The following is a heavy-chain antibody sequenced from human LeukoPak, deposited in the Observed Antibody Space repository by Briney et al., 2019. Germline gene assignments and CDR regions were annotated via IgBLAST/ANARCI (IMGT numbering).Heavy chain of an antibody. V-gene: IGHV3-21*01. J-gene: IGHJ6*02. D-gene: IGHD2-15*01. Sequence: GGSLRLSCAASGFTFSSYSMNWVRQAPGKGLEWVSSISSSSSYIYYADSVKGRFTISRDNAKNSLYLQMNSLRAEDTAVYYCARDLKFCSGGSYYSFYYYYYGMDVWGQGTTVTVSS. CDR3: ARDLKFCSGGSYYSFYYYYYGMDV. CDR1: GFTFSSYS. CDR2: ISSSSSYI.